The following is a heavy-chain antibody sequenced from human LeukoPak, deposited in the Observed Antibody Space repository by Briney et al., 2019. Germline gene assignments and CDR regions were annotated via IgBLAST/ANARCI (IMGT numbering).Heavy chain of an antibody. J-gene: IGHJ5*02. CDR3: ARSTEYYDSSGFLGDWFDL. CDR2: IIPILAIT. Sequence: SVKVSCTASGGTFSSYTISWVRQAPGQGFEWMGRIIPILAITNHAQKLQGRITITADKSTSTAYMELSSLRSEDTAVYYCARSTEYYDSSGFLGDWFDLWGQGTLVTVSS. CDR1: GGTFSSYT. V-gene: IGHV1-69*02. D-gene: IGHD3-22*01.